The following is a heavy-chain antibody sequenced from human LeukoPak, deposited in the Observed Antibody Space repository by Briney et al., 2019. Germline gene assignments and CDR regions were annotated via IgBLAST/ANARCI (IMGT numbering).Heavy chain of an antibody. Sequence: SETLSLTCTVSGGSISSSSYYWGWIRQPPGKGLEWIGSIYYSGSTYYNPSLKSRVTISVDTSKNQFSLKLSSVTAADTAVYYCAVDYYDSSGYYYYYWGQGTLVTVSS. V-gene: IGHV4-39*07. CDR1: GGSISSSSYY. CDR2: IYYSGST. CDR3: AVDYYDSSGYYYYY. D-gene: IGHD3-22*01. J-gene: IGHJ4*02.